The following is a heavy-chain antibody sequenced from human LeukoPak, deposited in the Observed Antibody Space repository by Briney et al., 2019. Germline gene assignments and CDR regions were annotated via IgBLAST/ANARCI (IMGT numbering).Heavy chain of an antibody. Sequence: GGSLRLSCAVSGFTFSTYDMHWVRQATGKGLEWVSAIDTAGATYYADPVKGRFTIFRENAKNSLYLQMNSLRAGDAAVYYCARGPKKYGILTGYGSGWFDPWGQGTLVTVSS. CDR1: GFTFSTYD. V-gene: IGHV3-13*04. J-gene: IGHJ5*02. D-gene: IGHD3-9*01. CDR2: IDTAGAT. CDR3: ARGPKKYGILTGYGSGWFDP.